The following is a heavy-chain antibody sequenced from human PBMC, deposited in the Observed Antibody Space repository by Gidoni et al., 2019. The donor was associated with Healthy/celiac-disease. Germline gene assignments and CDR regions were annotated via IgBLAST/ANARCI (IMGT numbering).Heavy chain of an antibody. V-gene: IGHV3-7*03. Sequence: EVQLVESGGGLVQPGVSLRLSGAASGFTFSSYWMSWVGQAPGKGVEWVANIKKDGSEKYYVDSVKGRFTISRDNAKNSLYLQMNSLRAEDTAVYYCARDFRDYGSESCDYWGQGTLVTVSS. D-gene: IGHD3-10*01. J-gene: IGHJ4*02. CDR2: IKKDGSEK. CDR3: ARDFRDYGSESCDY. CDR1: GFTFSSYW.